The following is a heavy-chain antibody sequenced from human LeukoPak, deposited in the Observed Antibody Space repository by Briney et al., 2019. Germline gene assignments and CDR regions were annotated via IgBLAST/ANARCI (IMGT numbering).Heavy chain of an antibody. CDR1: GYTFTSYA. CDR2: INAGNGNT. Sequence: GASVKVSCKASGYTFTSYAMHWVRQAPGQRLEWTGWINAGNGNTKYSQKFQGRVTITRDTSASTAYMELSSLRSEDTAVYYCVRLGYCSGGSCWGQGTLVTVSS. CDR3: VRLGYCSGGSC. V-gene: IGHV1-3*01. D-gene: IGHD2-15*01. J-gene: IGHJ4*02.